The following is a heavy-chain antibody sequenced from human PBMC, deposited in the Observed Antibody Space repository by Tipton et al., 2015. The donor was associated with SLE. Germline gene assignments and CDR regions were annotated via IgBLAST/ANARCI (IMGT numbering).Heavy chain of an antibody. Sequence: SLRLSCAASGFTFSSYGMHWVRQAPGKGLEWVAVIWYDGSNKYYADSVKGRFTISRDNSKNTLYLQMNSLRAEDTAVYYCAKGALGIAAAPLDYWGQGTLVTVSS. V-gene: IGHV3-33*06. CDR3: AKGALGIAAAPLDY. CDR1: GFTFSSYG. CDR2: IWYDGSNK. D-gene: IGHD6-13*01. J-gene: IGHJ4*02.